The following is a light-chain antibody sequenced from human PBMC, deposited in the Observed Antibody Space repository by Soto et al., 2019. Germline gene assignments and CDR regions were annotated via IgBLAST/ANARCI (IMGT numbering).Light chain of an antibody. CDR3: QQYGSSGT. CDR2: GAS. V-gene: IGKV3-15*01. Sequence: VLTQSPATLSLSPGERATLSCRASQSVSSNLAWYQQKPGQAPRLLINGASTRATGIPARFSGSGSGTEFSLTISSLQSEDFAVYYCQQYGSSGTFGQGTKVDIK. CDR1: QSVSSN. J-gene: IGKJ1*01.